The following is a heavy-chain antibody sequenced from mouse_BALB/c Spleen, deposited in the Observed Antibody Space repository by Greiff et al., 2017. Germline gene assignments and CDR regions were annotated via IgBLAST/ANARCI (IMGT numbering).Heavy chain of an antibody. CDR2: ISIYYDNT. CDR3: ARYYYGSSGGFAY. Sequence: VQLQESGPELVRPGESVKISCKGSGYTFTDYAMHWVKQSHAKSLEWIGVISIYYDNTNYNQKFKGKATMTVDKSSSTAYMELARLTSEDSAIYYCARYYYGSSGGFAYWGQGTLVTVSA. CDR1: GYTFTDYA. J-gene: IGHJ3*01. D-gene: IGHD1-1*01. V-gene: IGHV1-67*01.